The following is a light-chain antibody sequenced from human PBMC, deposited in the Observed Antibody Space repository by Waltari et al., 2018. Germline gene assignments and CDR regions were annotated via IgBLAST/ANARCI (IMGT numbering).Light chain of an antibody. CDR2: RVS. J-gene: IGKJ1*01. Sequence: DVVMTQSPLSLPVTLGQPASISCRSSQSLVHSDGNTYLNWFQQRPGQSPRRLFYRVSNRDSGVPDRFSGSGSGTDFTLKISRVEAEDVGVYYCMQGTLWPWTFGQGTKVEIK. CDR3: MQGTLWPWT. V-gene: IGKV2-30*02. CDR1: QSLVHSDGNTY.